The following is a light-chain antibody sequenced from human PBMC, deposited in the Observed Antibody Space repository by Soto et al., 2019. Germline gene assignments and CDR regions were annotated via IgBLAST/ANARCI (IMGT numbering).Light chain of an antibody. V-gene: IGKV3-11*01. J-gene: IGKJ4*01. Sequence: EILLTQSPATLSLSPGEGATLSCRASQHVSTYVAWYQQKPGHAPRLLIFDASNRATGVPARFSGSGSGTDFTLTISNLEPEDSGIYYCQQRGDLIVTFGGGTKVEI. CDR1: QHVSTY. CDR3: QQRGDLIVT. CDR2: DAS.